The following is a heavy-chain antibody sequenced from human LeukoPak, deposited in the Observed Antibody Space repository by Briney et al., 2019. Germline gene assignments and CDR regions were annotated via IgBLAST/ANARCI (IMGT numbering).Heavy chain of an antibody. CDR2: IWYDGTNK. J-gene: IGHJ4*02. CDR3: ARAPSGENDEYYFDS. CDR1: GFTFSSYA. Sequence: PGGSLRLSCAASGFTFSSYAMHWVRQAPGKGLEWVAVIWYDGTNKYYGDSVKGRFTISRDKSKNTLYLQMNSLRAEDTAVYYCARAPSGENDEYYFDSWGQGTLVTVSS. V-gene: IGHV3-33*08. D-gene: IGHD1-1*01.